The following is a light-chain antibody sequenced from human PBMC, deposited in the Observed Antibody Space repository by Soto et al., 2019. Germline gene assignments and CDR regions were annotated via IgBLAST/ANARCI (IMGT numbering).Light chain of an antibody. CDR3: QQYGSSPT. CDR2: GAS. V-gene: IGKV3-20*01. Sequence: EIVLTQSPGTLSLSPGGRATLSCRASQSVSYTYLAWYQQRPGQAPRLLTFGASSRATGIPDRFSGSGSGTDFTLSISGLEPEDFAVYYCQQYGSSPTFGQGTKVEI. J-gene: IGKJ1*01. CDR1: QSVSYTY.